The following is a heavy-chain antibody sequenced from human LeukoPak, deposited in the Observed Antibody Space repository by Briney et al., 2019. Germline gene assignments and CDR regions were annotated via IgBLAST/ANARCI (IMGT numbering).Heavy chain of an antibody. CDR2: ISGSGGNT. J-gene: IGHJ4*02. D-gene: IGHD6-19*01. Sequence: LSGGSLRLSCAASGFTFSTYAMSWVRQTPGKGLEWVSGISGSGGNTYHADSAKGRFTISRDNSKNTLYLQMKSLRAEDTAVYYCARLAWLDRNFDYWGQGTLLTVSS. CDR1: GFTFSTYA. V-gene: IGHV3-23*01. CDR3: ARLAWLDRNFDY.